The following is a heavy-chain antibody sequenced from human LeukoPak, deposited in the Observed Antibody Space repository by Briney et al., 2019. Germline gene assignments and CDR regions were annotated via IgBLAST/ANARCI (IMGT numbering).Heavy chain of an antibody. J-gene: IGHJ4*02. V-gene: IGHV4-59*01. CDR3: ARGPDDSSEKALYYFHY. CDR2: IYYSGNT. D-gene: IGHD3-22*01. Sequence: PSETLSLTCTVSGGSINNYYWSWIRQPPGKGLEWIGYIYYSGNTNYHPSLKSRVTISVDTSKNQFSLKLSSVTAADTAVYYCARGPDDSSEKALYYFHYWGQGTLVTVSS. CDR1: GGSINNYY.